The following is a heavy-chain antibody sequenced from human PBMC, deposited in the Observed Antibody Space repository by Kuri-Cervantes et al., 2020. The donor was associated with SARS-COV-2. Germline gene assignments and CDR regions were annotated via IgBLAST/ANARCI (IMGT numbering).Heavy chain of an antibody. J-gene: IGHJ4*02. CDR1: GFTFSSYW. CDR3: AKAHGLTYDRSVGTN. CDR2: INSDGSST. Sequence: GEALKISYAASGFTFSSYWMHWVRQAPGKGLVWVSRINSDGSSTSYADSVQGRFTISRDNSKNTLYLQMNSLRAEDTAVYYCAKAHGLTYDRSVGTNWGQGTLVTVSS. V-gene: IGHV3-74*01. D-gene: IGHD3-22*01.